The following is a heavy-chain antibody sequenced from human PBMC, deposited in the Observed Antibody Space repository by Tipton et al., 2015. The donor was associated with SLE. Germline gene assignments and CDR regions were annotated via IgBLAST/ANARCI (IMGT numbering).Heavy chain of an antibody. CDR3: ARGRQLEYYFDY. J-gene: IGHJ4*02. CDR1: GGSFSSYY. CDR2: IYYGGST. Sequence: TLSLTCVVYGGSFSSYYWTWFRQPPGKGLEWIGFIYYGGSTNFNPSLKSRVTMSVDTSKTQFSLKLNSVTAADTAVYFCARGRQLEYYFDYWGQGTLVTVSS. V-gene: IGHV4-59*01. D-gene: IGHD6-13*01.